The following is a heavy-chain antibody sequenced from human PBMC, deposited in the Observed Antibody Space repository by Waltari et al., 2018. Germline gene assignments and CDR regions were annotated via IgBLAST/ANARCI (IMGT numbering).Heavy chain of an antibody. CDR2: IWYDGSNK. Sequence: QVQLVESGGGVVQPGRCLRLSCAASGFTFSSYGMHMISQAPGKGLEWVAVIWYDGSNKYYADSVKGRFTISRDNSKNTLYLQMNSLRAEDTAVYYCAKDSTTKNWYFDLWGRGTLVTVSS. CDR1: GFTFSSYG. CDR3: AKDSTTKNWYFDL. V-gene: IGHV3-33*06. J-gene: IGHJ2*01. D-gene: IGHD4-4*01.